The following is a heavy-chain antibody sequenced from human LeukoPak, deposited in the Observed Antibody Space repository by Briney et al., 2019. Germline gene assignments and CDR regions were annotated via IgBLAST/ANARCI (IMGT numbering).Heavy chain of an antibody. D-gene: IGHD1-1*01. CDR1: GFTFSSYS. CDR3: ARDRVIRVRPSYYFDY. CDR2: ISGSGGST. J-gene: IGHJ4*02. Sequence: GGSLRLSYAASGFTFSSYSMNWVRQAPGKGLEWVSAISGSGGSTYYADSVKGRFTISRDNSKNTLYLQMNSLRAEDTAVYYCARDRVIRVRPSYYFDYWGQGTLVTVSS. V-gene: IGHV3-23*01.